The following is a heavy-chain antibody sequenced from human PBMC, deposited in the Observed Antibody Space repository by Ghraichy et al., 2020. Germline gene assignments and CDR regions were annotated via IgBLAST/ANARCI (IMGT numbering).Heavy chain of an antibody. D-gene: IGHD3-10*01. CDR1: GGSISSSPYY. CDR2: VYYSGST. V-gene: IGHV4-39*01. Sequence: SETLSLTCTVSGGSISSSPYYWGWIRQPPGKGREWIGSVYYSGSTYYNPSLKSRVTISVDTYKNQFSLKRSSVSAADTAVYCWARLAYFGSRSNREDWGQGTLVTLSS. J-gene: IGHJ4*02. CDR3: ARLAYFGSRSNRED.